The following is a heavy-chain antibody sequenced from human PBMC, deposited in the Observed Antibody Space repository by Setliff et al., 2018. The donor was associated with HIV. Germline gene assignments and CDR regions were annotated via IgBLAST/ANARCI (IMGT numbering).Heavy chain of an antibody. CDR1: GGSTSSSSYY. J-gene: IGHJ4*02. CDR3: ATGSGYYSARQDY. D-gene: IGHD3-22*01. CDR2: VNRGRRT. Sequence: SETLSLTCTVSGGSTSSSSYYWSWIRQPPGMGLEWIGEVNRGRRTNYNSSLKSRVTISIDTSRNQFSLTVSSVTAADTAVYYCATGSGYYSARQDYWGQGTLVTVSS. V-gene: IGHV4-39*07.